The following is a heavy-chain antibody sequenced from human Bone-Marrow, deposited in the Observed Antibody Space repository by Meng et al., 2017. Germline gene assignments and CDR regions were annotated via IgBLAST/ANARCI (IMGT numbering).Heavy chain of an antibody. CDR2: ISGSGGST. J-gene: IGHJ1*01. CDR1: GFTFSSYA. D-gene: IGHD6-13*01. CDR3: ARDNSSSWYKEYFQH. Sequence: GESLKISCAASGFTFSSYAMSWVRQAPGKGLEWVSAISGSGGSTYYADSVKGRFTISRDNSKNTLYLQMNSLRAEDTAVYYCARDNSSSWYKEYFQHWGQGTLVTVSS. V-gene: IGHV3-23*01.